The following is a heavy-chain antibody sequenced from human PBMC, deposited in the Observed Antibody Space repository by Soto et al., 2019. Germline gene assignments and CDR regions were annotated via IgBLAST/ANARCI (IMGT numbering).Heavy chain of an antibody. D-gene: IGHD3-3*01. J-gene: IGHJ4*02. Sequence: HPGGSLRLSCAASGFTYSSYAMSWFRQAPGKGLEWVSAISGSGGSTYYADSVKGRFTISRDNSKNTLYLQMNSLRAEDTAVYYCAKDQVTIFGVVIPDFFDCWGPGTLVTVSS. V-gene: IGHV3-23*01. CDR1: GFTYSSYA. CDR3: AKDQVTIFGVVIPDFFDC. CDR2: ISGSGGST.